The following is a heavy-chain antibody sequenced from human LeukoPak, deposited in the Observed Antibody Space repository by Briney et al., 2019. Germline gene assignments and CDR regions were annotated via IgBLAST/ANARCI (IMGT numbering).Heavy chain of an antibody. V-gene: IGHV3-43*02. Sequence: GGSLRLSCAASGFTFDDYAMHWVRQAPGKGLEWVSLISGDGGSTYYADSVKGRFTISRDNSKNSLYLQMSSLRIEDTALYHCAKDRGDFSGWFFWGLGTLVTVSS. CDR3: AKDRGDFSGWFF. J-gene: IGHJ4*02. CDR1: GFTFDDYA. CDR2: ISGDGGST. D-gene: IGHD6-19*01.